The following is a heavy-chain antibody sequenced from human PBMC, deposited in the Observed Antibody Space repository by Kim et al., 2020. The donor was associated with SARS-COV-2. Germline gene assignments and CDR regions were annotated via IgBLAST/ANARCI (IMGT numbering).Heavy chain of an antibody. CDR1: GYSFTSYW. CDR2: IYPGDSDT. D-gene: IGHD6-19*01. V-gene: IGHV5-51*01. J-gene: IGHJ6*02. CDR3: ARHKWGIAVAGIPSSVVDYGMDV. Sequence: GESLKISCKGSGYSFTSYWIGWVRQMPGKGLEWMGIIYPGDSDTRYSPSFQGQVTISADKSISTAYLQWSSLKASDTGMYYCARHKWGIAVAGIPSSVVDYGMDVWGQGTTVTVSS.